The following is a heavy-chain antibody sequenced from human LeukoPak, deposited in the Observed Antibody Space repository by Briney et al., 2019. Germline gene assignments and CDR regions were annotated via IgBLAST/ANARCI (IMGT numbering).Heavy chain of an antibody. CDR2: IYYSGST. CDR3: ARAWGCSGGSCPSDY. J-gene: IGHJ4*02. V-gene: IGHV4-59*01. CDR1: GGSMTTDY. D-gene: IGHD2-15*01. Sequence: PSETLSLTCTVSGGSMTTDYRSWIRQSPGKGLEWIGYIYYSGSTIYNPSLKSRVTISVDTSKNQFSLRLSSVTAADTAVYYCARAWGCSGGSCPSDYWGQGTLVTVSS.